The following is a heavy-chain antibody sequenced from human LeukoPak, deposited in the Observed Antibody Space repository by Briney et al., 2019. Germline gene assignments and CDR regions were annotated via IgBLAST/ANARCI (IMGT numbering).Heavy chain of an antibody. Sequence: SETLSLTCTVSGGSLSSYYWSWIRQPPGKGLEWIGYIYYSGSTNYNPSLKSRVTISVDTSKNQFSLKLSSVTAADTAVYYSARLVSGYIDYWGQGTLVTVSS. V-gene: IGHV4-59*01. J-gene: IGHJ4*02. D-gene: IGHD3-22*01. CDR3: ARLVSGYIDY. CDR1: GGSLSSYY. CDR2: IYYSGST.